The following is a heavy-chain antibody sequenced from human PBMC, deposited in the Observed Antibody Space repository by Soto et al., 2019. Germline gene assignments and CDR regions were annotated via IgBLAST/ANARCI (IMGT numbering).Heavy chain of an antibody. D-gene: IGHD6-6*01. CDR2: INHRGST. V-gene: IGHV4-34*01. CDR3: ARTSRFDC. Sequence: SETLPLTCAVYGGSFSGYYWSWIRQPPGKGLEWIGEINHRGSTNYNPSLKSRVTISVDTSKNQFSLKLSSVTAADTAVYYCARTSRFDCWGQGILVTVS. CDR1: GGSFSGYY. J-gene: IGHJ4*02.